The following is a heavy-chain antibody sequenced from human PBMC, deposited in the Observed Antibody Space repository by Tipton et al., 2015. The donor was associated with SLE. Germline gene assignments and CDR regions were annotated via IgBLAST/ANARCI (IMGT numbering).Heavy chain of an antibody. V-gene: IGHV4-31*03. D-gene: IGHD1-1*01. CDR2: IYYSGST. CDR3: ARSRTGSDAFDM. Sequence: TLSLTCTVSGGSISSYYWSWIRQDPGKGLEWIGYIYYSGSTYYNPSLKSRVTISVDTSKNQFSLKLSSVTAADTAVYHCARSRTGSDAFDMWGQGTMVTVSS. CDR1: GGSISSYY. J-gene: IGHJ3*02.